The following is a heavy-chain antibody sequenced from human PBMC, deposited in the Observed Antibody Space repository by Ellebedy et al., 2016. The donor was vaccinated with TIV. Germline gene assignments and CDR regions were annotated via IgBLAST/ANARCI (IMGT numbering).Heavy chain of an antibody. CDR1: GYSFTSYS. J-gene: IGHJ5*02. V-gene: IGHV5-51*01. D-gene: IGHD4-17*01. CDR3: ARQGDYGDYALEETWFDP. Sequence: PGGSLRLSCKGSGYSFTSYSIGWVRQMPGKGLEWMGIIYPGDSDTRYSPSFQGQVTISADKSSSTAYLQWSSLRSSDTAMYYCARQGDYGDYALEETWFDPWGQGTLVTVSS. CDR2: IYPGDSDT.